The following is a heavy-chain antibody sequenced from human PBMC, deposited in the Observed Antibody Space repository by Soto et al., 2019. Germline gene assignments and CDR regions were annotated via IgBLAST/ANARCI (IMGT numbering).Heavy chain of an antibody. Sequence: SETLSLTCPCSGGSTSTYLWSWIRQPSGRGLEWIGYIYYSGSTTYNPSLKSRVTISVDTSKNQFSLKLSSVTAADTAVYYCARGIFYAFDIWGQGTMVTVSS. CDR3: ARGIFYAFDI. CDR1: GGSTSTYL. V-gene: IGHV4-59*08. CDR2: IYYSGST. D-gene: IGHD3-9*01. J-gene: IGHJ3*02.